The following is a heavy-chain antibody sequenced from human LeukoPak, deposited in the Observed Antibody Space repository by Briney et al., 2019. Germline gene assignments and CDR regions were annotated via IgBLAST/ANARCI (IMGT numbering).Heavy chain of an antibody. D-gene: IGHD1-14*01. J-gene: IGHJ5*02. CDR3: ARRDHTGRSHAWFDP. Sequence: SETLSLTCAVSGGSISSSSYYWGWIRQPPGKGLEWIGSIYYSGSTYYNPSLKSRVTISVDTSKNQFSLKLSSVTAADTAVYYCARRDHTGRSHAWFDPWGQGTLATVSS. CDR2: IYYSGST. V-gene: IGHV4-39*01. CDR1: GGSISSSSYY.